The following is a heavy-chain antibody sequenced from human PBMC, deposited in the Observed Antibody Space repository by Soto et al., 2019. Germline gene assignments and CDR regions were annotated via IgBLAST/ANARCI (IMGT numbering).Heavy chain of an antibody. J-gene: IGHJ4*02. CDR1: GFTVSSNY. CDR2: IYRDGST. V-gene: IGHV3-53*05. Sequence: GGSLRLSCAASGFTVSSNYMSWVRQAPGKGLEWVSVIYRDGSTYYADSVKGRFTISRDNSKNTLYLQMNILRVDDTAVYYCARVSDLYYFDYWGQGTPVTVSS. CDR3: ARVSDLYYFDY.